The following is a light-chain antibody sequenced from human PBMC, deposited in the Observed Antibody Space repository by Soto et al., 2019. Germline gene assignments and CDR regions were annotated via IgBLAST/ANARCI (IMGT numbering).Light chain of an antibody. V-gene: IGLV2-14*01. Sequence: SVLTQPASVSGSPGQSITLSCTGTSSDVGGYNYVSWYQQHPGKAPKFMIYDVSNRPSGVSNRFSGSKSGNTASLTISGLQAEDEADYYCCSYTTSNTRQIVFGTGTKVTVL. CDR1: SSDVGGYNY. CDR3: CSYTTSNTRQIV. CDR2: DVS. J-gene: IGLJ1*01.